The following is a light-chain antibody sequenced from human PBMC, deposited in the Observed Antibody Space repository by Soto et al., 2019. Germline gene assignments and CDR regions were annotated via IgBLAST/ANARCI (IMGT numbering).Light chain of an antibody. CDR3: QSYDNSLTGLYV. J-gene: IGLJ1*01. V-gene: IGLV1-40*01. Sequence: SVLTQPPSVSGAPGQRVTISCTGSSSNIGAGYDVHWYQHLPGTAPKLLIYANNNRPSGVPDRFSGSKSGTSASLAITGLQAEDEADYYCQSYDNSLTGLYVFGTGTKVTVL. CDR2: ANN. CDR1: SSNIGAGYD.